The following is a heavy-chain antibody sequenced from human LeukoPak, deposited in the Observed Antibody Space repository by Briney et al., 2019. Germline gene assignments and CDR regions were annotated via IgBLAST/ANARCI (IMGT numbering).Heavy chain of an antibody. CDR1: GFTFTRFA. CDR3: VRGTYYDILTGDDAFDI. J-gene: IGHJ3*02. V-gene: IGHV3-64*01. CDR2: ISSNGDRT. Sequence: GGSLRLSCAASGFTFTRFAMYWVRQAPGKGLEFVSAISSNGDRTYYAKSVKDRFTISRDNAKNTVDLQMGSLRAEDTAVYYCVRGTYYDILTGDDAFDIWGQGTMVTVSS. D-gene: IGHD3-9*01.